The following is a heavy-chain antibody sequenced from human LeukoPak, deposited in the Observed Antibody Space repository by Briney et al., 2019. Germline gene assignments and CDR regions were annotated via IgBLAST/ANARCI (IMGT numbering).Heavy chain of an antibody. Sequence: PGRSLRLSCAASGFTFTSSAMSWVRQAPGKGLEWVSAVSGRGDTTYYADSVKGRFTISRDNSKNTLYLQMNSLRAEDTAVYYCAKDHGGSSWEFDYWGQGTLVTVSS. J-gene: IGHJ4*02. V-gene: IGHV3-23*01. CDR1: GFTFTSSA. D-gene: IGHD6-13*01. CDR3: AKDHGGSSWEFDY. CDR2: VSGRGDTT.